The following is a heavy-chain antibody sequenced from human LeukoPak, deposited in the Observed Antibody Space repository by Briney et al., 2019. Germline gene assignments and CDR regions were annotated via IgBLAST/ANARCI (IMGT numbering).Heavy chain of an antibody. V-gene: IGHV3-30*02. D-gene: IGHD1-26*01. J-gene: IGHJ4*02. CDR1: GFTFSTYG. Sequence: GGPLSPPCAAPGFTFSTYGMHWVRQAPGKGLEWVAFIRYDGSNKYYADPVKGRFTISRDNSKNTLYLQMNSLRAEDTAVYYCARPGAPAAEKWELQDLDYWGQGTLVTVSS. CDR2: IRYDGSNK. CDR3: ARPGAPAAEKWELQDLDY.